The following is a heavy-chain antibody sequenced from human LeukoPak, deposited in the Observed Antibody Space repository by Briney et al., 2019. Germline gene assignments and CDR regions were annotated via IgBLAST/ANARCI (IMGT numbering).Heavy chain of an antibody. Sequence: PSETLSLTCTVSGGSISSYYWSWIRQPPGKGLEWIGEINHSGSTNYNPSLKSRVTISVDTSKNQFSLKLSSVTAADTAVYYCARGGEKYCSRNSCPNLDYWGQGTLVTVSS. J-gene: IGHJ4*02. CDR3: ARGGEKYCSRNSCPNLDY. CDR1: GGSISSYY. V-gene: IGHV4-34*01. CDR2: INHSGST. D-gene: IGHD2-2*01.